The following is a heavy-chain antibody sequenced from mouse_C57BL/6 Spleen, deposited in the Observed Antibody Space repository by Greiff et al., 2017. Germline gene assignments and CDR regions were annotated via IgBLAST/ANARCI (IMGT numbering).Heavy chain of an antibody. D-gene: IGHD1-1*01. J-gene: IGHJ2*01. CDR1: GYTFTDYY. V-gene: IGHV1-77*01. CDR3: ASLYYYGSSKDYFDY. CDR2: IGPGSGST. Sequence: VQLQQSGAELVKPGASVKISCKASGYTFTDYYINWVKQRPGQGLEWIGKIGPGSGSTYYNEKFKGKATLTADKSSSTAYMQLSSLTSEDSAVYFCASLYYYGSSKDYFDYWGQGTTLTVSS.